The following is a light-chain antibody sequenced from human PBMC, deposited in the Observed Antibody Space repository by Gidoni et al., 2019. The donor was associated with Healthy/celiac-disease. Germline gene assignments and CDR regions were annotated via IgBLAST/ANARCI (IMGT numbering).Light chain of an antibody. CDR2: DAS. CDR1: QSVSSY. J-gene: IGKJ3*01. CDR3: QQRSNWPPLFX. Sequence: EIVLTQSPATLSLSPGERATLSCRASQSVSSYLAWYQQKPGQAPRLLIYDASNRATGIPARFSGSGSGTDFTLTISSLEPEDFAVYYCQQRSNWPPLFXFXPGTKVDIK. V-gene: IGKV3-11*01.